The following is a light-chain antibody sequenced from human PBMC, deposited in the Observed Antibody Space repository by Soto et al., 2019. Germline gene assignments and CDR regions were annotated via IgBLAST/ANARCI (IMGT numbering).Light chain of an antibody. CDR1: SSVVGGFNY. J-gene: IGLJ1*01. CDR2: EVS. V-gene: IGLV2-8*01. Sequence: QSVLTQPPSASGSPGQSVTISCTGTSSVVGGFNYVSWYQQHPRKAPKLIIYEVSKRPSGVPDCFSGSKSGNTASLTVSGLQAEDEADYYCCSYAGSNNFVCGTGTKVTVL. CDR3: CSYAGSNNFV.